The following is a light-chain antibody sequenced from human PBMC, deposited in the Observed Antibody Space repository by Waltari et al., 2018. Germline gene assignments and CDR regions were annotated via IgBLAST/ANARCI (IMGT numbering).Light chain of an antibody. Sequence: DIQLTQSPSFLSASVGDRVTITCRASQGINTFLAWYQHKPGQAPNLLIYSASTLQSGVPSRVSGSGSGTDFTLTISGLQPEDYATYYWLQVNSYPHTFGQGTKLEIK. CDR1: QGINTF. CDR2: SAS. V-gene: IGKV1-9*01. CDR3: LQVNSYPHT. J-gene: IGKJ2*01.